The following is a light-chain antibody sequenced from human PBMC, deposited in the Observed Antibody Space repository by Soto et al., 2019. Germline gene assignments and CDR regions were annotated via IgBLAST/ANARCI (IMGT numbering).Light chain of an antibody. J-gene: IGLJ2*01. V-gene: IGLV1-44*01. CDR1: GSNIGSNT. CDR3: SAWDDSLNGPV. Sequence: QLVLTQPPSASGTPGQRVTISCSGSGSNIGSNTVTWYQQLPGTAPKLLIHSDNERPSGVPDRFSGAKSGTSASLVISGLQSDDEADFYCSAWDDSLNGPVFGGGTKVTVL. CDR2: SDN.